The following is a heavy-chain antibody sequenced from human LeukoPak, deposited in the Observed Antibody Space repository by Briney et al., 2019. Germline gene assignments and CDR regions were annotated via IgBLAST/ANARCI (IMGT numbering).Heavy chain of an antibody. J-gene: IGHJ4*02. D-gene: IGHD2-8*01. CDR3: ARGMVDY. CDR2: MNPNSGNT. V-gene: IGHV1-8*02. CDR1: GGTFSSYT. Sequence: ASVKVSCKASGGTFSSYTISWVRQAPGQGLEWMGWMNPNSGNTGYAQKFQGRVTMTRNTSISTAYMELSSLRSEDTAVYYCARGMVDYWGQGTLVTVSS.